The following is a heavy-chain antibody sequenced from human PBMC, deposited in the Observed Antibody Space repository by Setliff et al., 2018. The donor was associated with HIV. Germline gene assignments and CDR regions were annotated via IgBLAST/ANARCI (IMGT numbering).Heavy chain of an antibody. D-gene: IGHD2-15*01. Sequence: PSETLSLTCSVSHGSIFGDYWSWVRQSPGKGLEWIAWIDDSGNTNYNPSLKSRVTISVDTSNNQFSVKLTSVTPADTALYHCARGGASSKYFDSWGQGTLVTVSS. CDR2: IDDSGNT. CDR1: HGSIFGDY. J-gene: IGHJ4*02. CDR3: ARGGASSKYFDS. V-gene: IGHV4-59*01.